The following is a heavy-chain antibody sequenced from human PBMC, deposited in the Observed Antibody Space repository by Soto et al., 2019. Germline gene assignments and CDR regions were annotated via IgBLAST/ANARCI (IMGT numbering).Heavy chain of an antibody. D-gene: IGHD5-12*01. V-gene: IGHV1-69*06. Sequence: QVQLVQSGAEVKKPGSSVKVSCKASGGTFSSYAISWVRQAPGQGLEWMGGIIPIFGTANYAQKFQGRVTTTADKSTSTAYMELCSLRSEDTAVYYCARDLSGKTYYYYGMDVWGQGTTVTVSS. CDR2: IIPIFGTA. CDR1: GGTFSSYA. J-gene: IGHJ6*02. CDR3: ARDLSGKTYYYYGMDV.